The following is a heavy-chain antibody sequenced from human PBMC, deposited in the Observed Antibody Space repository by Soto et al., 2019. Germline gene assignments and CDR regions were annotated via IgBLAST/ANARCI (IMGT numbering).Heavy chain of an antibody. CDR3: ARAIAARTYYYYYGMDV. V-gene: IGHV3-33*01. Sequence: PGGSLRLSCAASGFTFSSYGMHWVRQAPGKGLEWVAVIWYDGSNKYYADSVKGRFTISRDNSKNTLYLQMNSLRAEDTAVYYCARAIAARTYYYYYGMDVWGQGTTVTVSS. CDR1: GFTFSSYG. CDR2: IWYDGSNK. D-gene: IGHD6-6*01. J-gene: IGHJ6*02.